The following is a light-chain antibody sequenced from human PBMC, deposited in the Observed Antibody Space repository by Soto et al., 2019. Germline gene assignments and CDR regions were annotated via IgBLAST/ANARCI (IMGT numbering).Light chain of an antibody. J-gene: IGKJ2*01. CDR2: AAS. V-gene: IGKV1-39*01. CDR1: QSISSY. CDR3: QQSYSTL. Sequence: DIPMTQSPSSLSASVGDRVTITCRASQSISSYLNWYQQKPGKAPKLLIYAASSLQSGVPSRFSVSGSGTDFTLTISSLQPEDFATYYCQQSYSTLFGQGTKLEIK.